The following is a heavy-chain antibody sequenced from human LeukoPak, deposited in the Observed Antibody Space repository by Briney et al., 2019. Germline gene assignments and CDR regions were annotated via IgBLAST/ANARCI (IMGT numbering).Heavy chain of an antibody. CDR1: GGSFSSYY. CDR3: AGGDRTTYYYYYYMDV. D-gene: IGHD1-7*01. CDR2: INHSGST. V-gene: IGHV4-34*01. Sequence: SESLSLTCAVYGGSFSSYYRSWVRQLPGKGLEWVGAINHSGSTNYNPSLKSRFTISVDTSKDQFFLKLSSVNAADTAVNYLAGGDRTTYYYYYYMDVWGKETTVTVCS. J-gene: IGHJ6*03.